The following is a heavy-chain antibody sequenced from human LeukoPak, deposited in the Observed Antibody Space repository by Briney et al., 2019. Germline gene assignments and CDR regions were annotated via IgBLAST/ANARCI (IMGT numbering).Heavy chain of an antibody. CDR1: GFTFSSYS. Sequence: PGGSLRLSCAASGFTFSSYSMNWVRQAPGKGLEWVSSISSSSSYIYYEDSGKGRFTISRYNAKNSLYLQMNSLRAEDTAVYYCARDGIAVAGTGDYWGQGTLVTLSS. CDR2: ISSSSSYI. V-gene: IGHV3-21*01. D-gene: IGHD6-19*01. J-gene: IGHJ4*02. CDR3: ARDGIAVAGTGDY.